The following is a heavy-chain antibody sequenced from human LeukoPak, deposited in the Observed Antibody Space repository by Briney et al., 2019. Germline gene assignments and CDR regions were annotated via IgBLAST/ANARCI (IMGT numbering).Heavy chain of an antibody. Sequence: GGSLRLSCAASGFTFSSYGMSWVRQAPGKGLEWVSAISGSGGSTYYADSVKGRFTISRDNSKNTLYLQMNSLRAEDTAVYYCAKESFYYYDGSGYSGSFDYWGQGTLVTVSS. CDR2: ISGSGGST. V-gene: IGHV3-23*01. J-gene: IGHJ4*02. D-gene: IGHD3-22*01. CDR1: GFTFSSYG. CDR3: AKESFYYYDGSGYSGSFDY.